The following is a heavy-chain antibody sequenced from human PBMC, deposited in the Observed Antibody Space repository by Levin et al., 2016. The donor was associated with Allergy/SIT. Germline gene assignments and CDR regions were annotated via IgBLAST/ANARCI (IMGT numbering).Heavy chain of an antibody. Sequence: SETLSLTCTVSGGSISSDDYSWNWIRQPPGKGLEWIGYIYYSGSTNYNPSLKSRVTISVDTSKNQFSLKLSSVTAADTAVYYCARDGGIAARPRSYYFDYWGQGTLVTVSS. CDR3: ARDGGIAARPRSYYFDY. CDR2: IYYSGST. J-gene: IGHJ4*02. V-gene: IGHV4-61*08. CDR1: GGSISSDDYS. D-gene: IGHD6-6*01.